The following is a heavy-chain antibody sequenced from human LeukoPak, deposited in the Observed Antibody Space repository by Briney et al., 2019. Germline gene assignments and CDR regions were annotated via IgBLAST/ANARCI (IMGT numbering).Heavy chain of an antibody. CDR1: ARSIGGDY. J-gene: IGHJ5*02. CDR2: IHSSGNI. Sequence: SETLSLTCTVYARSIGGDYWSWIRQQAGKGMEWIGRIHSSGNINYNASLKSRLSMSVDSSKNQFTLRLSSMTAAETAVYCWAGERDNLSWFDPWGQGTLVTVSS. V-gene: IGHV4-4*07. D-gene: IGHD1-1*01. CDR3: AGERDNLSWFDP.